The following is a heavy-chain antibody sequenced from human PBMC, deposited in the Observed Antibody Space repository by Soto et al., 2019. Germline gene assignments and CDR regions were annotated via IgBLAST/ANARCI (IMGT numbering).Heavy chain of an antibody. J-gene: IGHJ6*03. CDR1: GGSISSYY. CDR3: AGTMVRGVIFSYYYYYMDV. CDR2: IYYSGST. D-gene: IGHD3-10*01. V-gene: IGHV4-59*08. Sequence: SETLSLTCTVSGGSISSYYWSWIRQPPGKGLEWIGYIYYSGSTNYNPSLKSRVTISVDTSKNQFSLKLSSVTAADTAVYYCAGTMVRGVIFSYYYYYMDVWGKGTTVTV.